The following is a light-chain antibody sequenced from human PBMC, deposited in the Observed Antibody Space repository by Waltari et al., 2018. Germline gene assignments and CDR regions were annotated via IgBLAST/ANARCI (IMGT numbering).Light chain of an antibody. J-gene: IGKJ4*01. CDR3: QQYNSFPPT. V-gene: IGKV1-16*02. Sequence: AWFQQKPGKAPRSLIYAASTLQSGVSSNFSGSGSGTNFTLTISSLQPEDCATYYCQQYNSFPPTFGGGTRVEI. CDR2: AAS.